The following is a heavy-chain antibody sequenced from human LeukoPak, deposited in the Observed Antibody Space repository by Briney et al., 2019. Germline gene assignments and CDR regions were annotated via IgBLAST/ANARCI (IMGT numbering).Heavy chain of an antibody. V-gene: IGHV4-4*09. CDR3: ARTVKVVPAAVYWSDP. CDR2: IYTSGST. Sequence: PSETLSLTCTVSGGSISSYYWSWIRQPPGKGLEWIGYIYTSGSTNYNPSLKSRVTMSVDTSKNQFSLKLSSVTAADTAVYYCARTVKVVPAAVYWSDPWGQGTLVTVSS. J-gene: IGHJ5*02. D-gene: IGHD2-2*01. CDR1: GGSISSYY.